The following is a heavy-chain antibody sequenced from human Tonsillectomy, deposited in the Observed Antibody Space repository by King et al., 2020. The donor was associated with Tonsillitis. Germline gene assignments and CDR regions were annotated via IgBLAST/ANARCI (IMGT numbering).Heavy chain of an antibody. CDR3: ARDRGRGSETFDV. Sequence: VQLQESGPGLVKPSQTLSLICTVSGASISSDDNYWTWIRQAPGSGPEWIGYINYRGGTYYSPSLKSRIVISLDTSKNQFSLKLRSVTAAASAIYYCARDRGRGSETFDVWGQGTMVTVSS. V-gene: IGHV4-30-4*01. CDR2: INYRGGT. D-gene: IGHD3-10*01. J-gene: IGHJ3*01. CDR1: GASISSDDNY.